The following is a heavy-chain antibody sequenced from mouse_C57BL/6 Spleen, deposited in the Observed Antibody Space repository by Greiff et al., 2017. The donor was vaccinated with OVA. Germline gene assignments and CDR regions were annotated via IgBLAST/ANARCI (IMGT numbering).Heavy chain of an antibody. J-gene: IGHJ2*01. V-gene: IGHV1-64*01. Sequence: QVQLQQSGAELVKPGASVKLSCKASGYTFTSYWMHWVKQRPGQGLEWIGMIHPNSGSTNYNEKFKSKATLTVDKSSSTAYMQLSSLTSEDSAVYYCARSGYGYDGSFDYWGQGTTLTVSS. D-gene: IGHD2-2*01. CDR2: IHPNSGST. CDR1: GYTFTSYW. CDR3: ARSGYGYDGSFDY.